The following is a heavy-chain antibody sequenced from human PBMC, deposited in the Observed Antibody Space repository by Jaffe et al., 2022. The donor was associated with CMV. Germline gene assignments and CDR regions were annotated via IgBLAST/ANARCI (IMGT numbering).Heavy chain of an antibody. J-gene: IGHJ4*02. Sequence: QVQLVQSGAEVKKPGSSVKVSCKASGGTFSSYAISWVRQAPGQGLEWMGGIIPIFGTANYAQKFQGRVTITADESTSTAYMELSSLRSEDTAVYYCARGAGYCSSTSCYEGLAGTHIFDYWGQGTLVTVSS. D-gene: IGHD2-2*01. CDR1: GGTFSSYA. CDR3: ARGAGYCSSTSCYEGLAGTHIFDY. V-gene: IGHV1-69*01. CDR2: IIPIFGTA.